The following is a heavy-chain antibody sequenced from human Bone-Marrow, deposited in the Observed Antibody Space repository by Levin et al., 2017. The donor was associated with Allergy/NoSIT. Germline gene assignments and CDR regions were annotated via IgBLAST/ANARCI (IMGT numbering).Heavy chain of an antibody. CDR3: AREAGRGIPSLVNWFDP. CDR1: GGTFSSYA. V-gene: IGHV1-69*13. J-gene: IGHJ5*02. CDR2: IIPIFGTA. D-gene: IGHD3-16*01. Sequence: SVKVSCKASGGTFSSYAISWVRQAPGQGLEWMGGIIPIFGTANYAQKFQGRVTITADESTSTAYMELSSLRSEDTAVYYCAREAGRGIPSLVNWFDPWGQGTLVTVSS.